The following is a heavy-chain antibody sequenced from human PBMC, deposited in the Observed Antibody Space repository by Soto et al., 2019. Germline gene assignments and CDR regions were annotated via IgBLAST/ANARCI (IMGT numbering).Heavy chain of an antibody. CDR1: GGTISSSNW. Sequence: TLSLTCAVSGGTISSSNWWSWVRQPPGKGLEWIGEIYHSGSTNYNPSLKSRVTISVDKSKNQFSLKLSAVTAADTAVYYCARMGGYYDSSGYYYADFDYWGQGTLVTVSS. D-gene: IGHD3-22*01. CDR3: ARMGGYYDSSGYYYADFDY. V-gene: IGHV4-4*02. J-gene: IGHJ4*02. CDR2: IYHSGST.